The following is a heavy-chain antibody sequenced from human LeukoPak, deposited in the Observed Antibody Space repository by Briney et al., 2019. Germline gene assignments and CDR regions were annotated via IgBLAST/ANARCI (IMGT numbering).Heavy chain of an antibody. J-gene: IGHJ4*02. V-gene: IGHV4-38-2*01. CDR3: ASYYYGSGSYNDY. CDR2: IYHSGST. CDR1: GYSIGSDYY. D-gene: IGHD3-10*01. Sequence: SETLSLTCAVSGYSIGSDYYWGCSRQPPEKGLECIGIIYHSGSTYYNPSLKSRVTISVDTSKNQFSLKLSYVTAADTAVYYCASYYYGSGSYNDYWGQGTLVTVSS.